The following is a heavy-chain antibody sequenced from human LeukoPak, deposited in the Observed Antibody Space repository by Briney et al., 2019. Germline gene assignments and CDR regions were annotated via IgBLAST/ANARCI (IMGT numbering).Heavy chain of an antibody. V-gene: IGHV1-46*01. J-gene: IGHJ4*02. CDR3: ARDGVGVMITFPGY. D-gene: IGHD3-16*01. Sequence: PEASVKVSCKASGGTFSSYAISWVRQAPGQGLEWMGIINPSGGSTSYAQKFQGRVTMTRDTSTSTVYMELSSLRSEDTAVYYCARDGVGVMITFPGYWGQGTLVTVSS. CDR2: INPSGGST. CDR1: GGTFSSYA.